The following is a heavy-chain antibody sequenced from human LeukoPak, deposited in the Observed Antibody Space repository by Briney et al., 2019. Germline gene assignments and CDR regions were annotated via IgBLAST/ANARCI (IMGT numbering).Heavy chain of an antibody. D-gene: IGHD4-23*01. V-gene: IGHV3-74*01. CDR2: INSDGSST. Sequence: PGGSLRLSCAASGFTFSSYWMHWVRQAPGKGLVWVSRINSDGSSTSYADSVKGRFTISRDNAKNTLYLQMNSLRAEDTALYYCSTGPRSLPYWGPGTLVTVSS. J-gene: IGHJ4*01. CDR1: GFTFSSYW. CDR3: STGPRSLPY.